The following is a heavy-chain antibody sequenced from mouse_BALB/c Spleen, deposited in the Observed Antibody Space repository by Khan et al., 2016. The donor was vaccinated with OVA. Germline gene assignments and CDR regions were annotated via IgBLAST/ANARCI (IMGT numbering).Heavy chain of an antibody. CDR2: INPHIGET. J-gene: IGHJ2*01. CDR3: ARKNGSDFDY. CDR1: GYSFTGYF. D-gene: IGHD1-1*01. V-gene: IGHV1-20*02. Sequence: IQLVQSGPELVKPGASVKISCKASGYSFTGYFMNWVMQSHGKSLEWIGRINPHIGETFYNQKFTGKATLTVDESSSTAHMELRSLASEDSVVYYCARKNGSDFDYWGQGTTLTVSS.